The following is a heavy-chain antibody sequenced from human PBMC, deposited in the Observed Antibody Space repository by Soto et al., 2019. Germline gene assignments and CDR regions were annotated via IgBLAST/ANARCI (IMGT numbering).Heavy chain of an antibody. Sequence: ASVKVSCKASGYSFTDYHIHWVRQAPGQGLEWLGRINPKSSGTSPAQKFQGWVTMTTDTSISTASMELTRLTSDDTAIYSFARGDSTDCSNGVCSFFYNHDMDVWGQGTTVTVSS. J-gene: IGHJ6*02. CDR1: GYSFTDYH. D-gene: IGHD2-8*01. CDR3: ARGDSTDCSNGVCSFFYNHDMDV. CDR2: INPKSSGT. V-gene: IGHV1-2*04.